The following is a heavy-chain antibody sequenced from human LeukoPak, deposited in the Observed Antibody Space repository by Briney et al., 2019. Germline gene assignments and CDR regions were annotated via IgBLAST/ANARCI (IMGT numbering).Heavy chain of an antibody. CDR2: ISGSGGST. V-gene: IGHV3-23*01. D-gene: IGHD3-22*01. J-gene: IGHJ3*02. CDR3: AKDREMYFYDSSGYRDAFHI. Sequence: GGSLRLSCAASGFTFSSYAMSWVRQAPGKGLEWVSAISGSGGSTYYADSVKGRFTISRDNSHKTLYLRMNSLRAEDTAVYYCAKDREMYFYDSSGYRDAFHIWGQGTKVTVSS. CDR1: GFTFSSYA.